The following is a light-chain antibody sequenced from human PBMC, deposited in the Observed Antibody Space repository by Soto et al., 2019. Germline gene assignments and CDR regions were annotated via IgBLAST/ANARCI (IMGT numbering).Light chain of an antibody. CDR3: SSYAGSNSVV. CDR2: EVS. Sequence: QSVLTQPPSASGSPGQSVTISCTGTSSDVGTYNYVSWYQQHPGKAPKLLIYEVSQRPSGVPNRFSGSKSANTASLTVSRLQAEDEADYYCSSYAGSNSVVFGGGTKVTVL. J-gene: IGLJ2*01. CDR1: SSDVGTYNY. V-gene: IGLV2-8*01.